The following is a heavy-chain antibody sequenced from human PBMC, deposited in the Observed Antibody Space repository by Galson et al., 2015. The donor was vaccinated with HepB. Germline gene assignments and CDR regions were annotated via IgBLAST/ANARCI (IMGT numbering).Heavy chain of an antibody. J-gene: IGHJ4*02. CDR3: AKDRRNWNDVYFFDH. CDR1: GFTFSAYA. D-gene: IGHD1-1*01. Sequence: SLRLSCAASGFTFSAYAMAWVRQAPGKGLEWVSGNSGRGGDTFYGDSVKGRFTISRDNSRKTLYLQMNNLRAEDTAVYYCAKDRRNWNDVYFFDHWGQGALVTVSS. CDR2: NSGRGGDT. V-gene: IGHV3-23*02.